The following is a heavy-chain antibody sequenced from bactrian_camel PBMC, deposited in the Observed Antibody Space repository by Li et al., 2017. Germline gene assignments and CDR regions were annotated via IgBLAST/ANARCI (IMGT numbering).Heavy chain of an antibody. CDR3: VKSAMDWSRTFRY. CDR2: ISSGGTI. D-gene: IGHD3*01. Sequence: VQLVESGGGLVPPGGSLRLSCAASGFQFSDYPMSWVRQAPGKGFEWVSTISSGGTIYYSDSVKGRFTISRDSGKTTVFLQMNSLKPEDTAVYYCVKSAMDWSRTFRYWGQGTQVTVS. CDR1: GFQFSDYP. V-gene: IGHV3S40*01. J-gene: IGHJ4*01.